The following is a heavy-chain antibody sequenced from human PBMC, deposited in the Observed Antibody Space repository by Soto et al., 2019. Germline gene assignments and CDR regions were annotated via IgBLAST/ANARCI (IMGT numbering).Heavy chain of an antibody. Sequence: ASVKVSCYASGYTFTSYGISWVRQANGQGLQWMGWISAYNGNTNDAQKLHGRDTMTTHTSTSTAYMELRSLRSDDTAVYYCARRSQPSSGWYRYYYYYGMDVWGQGTTVTISS. CDR1: GYTFTSYG. J-gene: IGHJ6*02. CDR2: ISAYNGNT. CDR3: ARRSQPSSGWYRYYYYYGMDV. V-gene: IGHV1-18*04. D-gene: IGHD6-19*01.